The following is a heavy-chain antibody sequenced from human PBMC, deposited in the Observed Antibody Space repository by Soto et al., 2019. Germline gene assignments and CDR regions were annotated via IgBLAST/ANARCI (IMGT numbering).Heavy chain of an antibody. Sequence: GESLKISCKGSGYSFTSYWIAWVRQMPGKGLECMGIIYPGDSDTRYSPSFEGQVTISADKSINTAYLQWSSLKASDSAMYYCARPFDTSGWYDHWGQGTLVTV. D-gene: IGHD6-19*01. V-gene: IGHV5-51*01. CDR2: IYPGDSDT. J-gene: IGHJ5*02. CDR3: ARPFDTSGWYDH. CDR1: GYSFTSYW.